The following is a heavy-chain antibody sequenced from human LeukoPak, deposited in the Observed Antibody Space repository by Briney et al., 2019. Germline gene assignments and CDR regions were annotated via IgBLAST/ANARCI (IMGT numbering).Heavy chain of an antibody. CDR3: AKRQLEQWLVMDY. Sequence: GGSLRLSCAASGFTFSSYDMHWVRQAPGKGLEWVAFIRYDGSNKYYADSVKGRFTISRDNSKNTLYLQMNSLRPEDTAVYYCAKRQLEQWLVMDYWGQGTLVTVSS. CDR2: IRYDGSNK. D-gene: IGHD6-19*01. CDR1: GFTFSSYD. J-gene: IGHJ4*02. V-gene: IGHV3-30*02.